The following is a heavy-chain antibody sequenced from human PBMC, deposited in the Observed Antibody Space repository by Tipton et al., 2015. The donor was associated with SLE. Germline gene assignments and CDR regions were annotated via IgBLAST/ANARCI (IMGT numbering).Heavy chain of an antibody. CDR3: ARDSFLADDAFDI. V-gene: IGHV4-59*11. CDR2: IYNSGTT. Sequence: TLSLTCSVSGDSLSSHYWSWVRQPPGKGLEWIGYIYNSGTTNYNPSLESRVTILGDTSKNQFSLKLTSVTAADTAVYYCARDSFLADDAFDIWGQGTMVTVSS. J-gene: IGHJ3*02. D-gene: IGHD2/OR15-2a*01. CDR1: GDSLSSHY.